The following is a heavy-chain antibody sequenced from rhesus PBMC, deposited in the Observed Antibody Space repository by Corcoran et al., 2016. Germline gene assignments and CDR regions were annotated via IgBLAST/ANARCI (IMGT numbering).Heavy chain of an antibody. Sequence: QVQLVQSGAEVKKPGSSVKVSCKASGYTFTDYYMHWVRQAPRQGLEWMGWINPYNGNTKYAQKFHGRVTMTRETSTSTAYMELSSLRSEDTAVYYCARDSPYRDKYFDLWGPGTPITISS. CDR2: INPYNGNT. V-gene: IGHV1S2*01. J-gene: IGHJ2*01. D-gene: IGHD4-23*01. CDR1: GYTFTDYY. CDR3: ARDSPYRDKYFDL.